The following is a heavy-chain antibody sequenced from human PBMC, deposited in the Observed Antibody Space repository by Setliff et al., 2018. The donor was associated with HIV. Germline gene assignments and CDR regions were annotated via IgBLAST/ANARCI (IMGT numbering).Heavy chain of an antibody. CDR3: ARYFCPNDICSGFDI. CDR1: GASIDNYY. CDR2: MHSSTAS. V-gene: IGHV4-4*09. Sequence: SETLSLTCSVSGASIDNYYWSWIRQPPGRGLEWVGYMHSSTASNYDPSLKTRVTMSVDTSNNQFSLRLSSVTAADTAVYYCARYFCPNDICSGFDIWGRGILVTVSS. D-gene: IGHD3-10*02. J-gene: IGHJ4*02.